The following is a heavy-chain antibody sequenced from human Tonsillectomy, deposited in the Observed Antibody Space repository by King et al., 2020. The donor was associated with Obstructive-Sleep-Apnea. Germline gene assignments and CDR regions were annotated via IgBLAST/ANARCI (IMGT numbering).Heavy chain of an antibody. D-gene: IGHD3-9*01. J-gene: IGHJ4*02. CDR3: ATYYDSLTGYYHFDY. Sequence: VQLVESGGGLVQPGGSLRLSCAASGFTFSSYWMHWVRQAPGKGLVWVSRINSDGSSTSYADSVKGRFTISRDNAKNTLYLQMNSLRAEDTAVYYCATYYDSLTGYYHFDYWGQGTLVTVSS. CDR2: INSDGSST. V-gene: IGHV3-74*01. CDR1: GFTFSSYW.